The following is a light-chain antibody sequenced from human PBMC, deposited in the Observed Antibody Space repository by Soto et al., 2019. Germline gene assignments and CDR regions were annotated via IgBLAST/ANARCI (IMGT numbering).Light chain of an antibody. Sequence: DIVLTQSPATLSLSPGERATLSCRASQSVSSYLAWYQQRPGHVPRLRIYDASKRATGIPARFSASGSGTDFTLTISSLEPEDFAIYFCQQRSNWPPMYTFGQGTKLEIK. J-gene: IGKJ2*01. V-gene: IGKV3-11*01. CDR3: QQRSNWPPMYT. CDR1: QSVSSY. CDR2: DAS.